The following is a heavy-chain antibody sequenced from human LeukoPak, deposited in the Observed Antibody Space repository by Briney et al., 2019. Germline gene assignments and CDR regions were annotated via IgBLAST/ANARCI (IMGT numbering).Heavy chain of an antibody. CDR1: GFTFSSYG. Sequence: GRSLRLSCAASGFTFSSYGMHWVRQAPGKGLEWVAVISYDGSNKYYADSVKGRFTISRDNSKNTLYLQMNSLRAEDTAVYYCGKDMIVFPTATIQLWPVDYWGQGTLVTVSS. J-gene: IGHJ4*02. D-gene: IGHD5-18*01. CDR3: GKDMIVFPTATIQLWPVDY. V-gene: IGHV3-30*18. CDR2: ISYDGSNK.